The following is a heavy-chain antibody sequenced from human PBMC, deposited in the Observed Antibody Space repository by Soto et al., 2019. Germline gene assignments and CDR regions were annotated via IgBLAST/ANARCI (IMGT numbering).Heavy chain of an antibody. D-gene: IGHD2-15*01. CDR1: GGTFSSYA. CDR2: IIPIFGTA. V-gene: IGHV1-69*13. CDR3: ARGRVVTKVDWFDY. J-gene: IGHJ5*01. Sequence: SVKVSCKASGGTFSSYAISWVRQAPGQGLEWMGGIIPIFGTANYAQKFQGRVTITADESTSTAYMELSSLRSEDTAVYYCARGRVVTKVDWFDYWGQGTLVTVSS.